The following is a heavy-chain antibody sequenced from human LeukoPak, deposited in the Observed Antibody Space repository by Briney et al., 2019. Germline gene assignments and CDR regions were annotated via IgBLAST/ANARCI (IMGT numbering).Heavy chain of an antibody. CDR3: ARVFTDAFDI. J-gene: IGHJ3*02. Sequence: SQTLSLTCAVSGGSISSGGYSWSWIRQPPGKGLEWIGFIYHSGNIYYNPSLRGRVTISVDRSKNQFSLNLSSVTASDTAVYYCARVFTDAFDIWGQGTMVTVSS. D-gene: IGHD2-21*01. CDR1: GGSISSGGYS. CDR2: IYHSGNI. V-gene: IGHV4-30-2*01.